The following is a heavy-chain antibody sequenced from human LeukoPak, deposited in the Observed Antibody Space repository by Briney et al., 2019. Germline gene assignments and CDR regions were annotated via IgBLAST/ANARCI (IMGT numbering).Heavy chain of an antibody. CDR3: ARVPGYSSSWYVGAFDI. J-gene: IGHJ3*02. Sequence: ASVTVSCKASGYTFTGYYMHWVRQVPGQGLEWMGWINPNSGGTNYAQKFQGRVTMTRDTSISTAYMELSRLRSDDTAVYYCARVPGYSSSWYVGAFDIWGQGTMVTVSS. CDR2: INPNSGGT. CDR1: GYTFTGYY. V-gene: IGHV1-2*02. D-gene: IGHD6-13*01.